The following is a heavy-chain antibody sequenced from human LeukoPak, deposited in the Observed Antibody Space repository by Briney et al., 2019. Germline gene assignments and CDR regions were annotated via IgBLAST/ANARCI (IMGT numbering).Heavy chain of an antibody. J-gene: IGHJ4*02. V-gene: IGHV4-34*01. CDR1: GGSFSGYY. CDR2: INHSGST. Sequence: SETLSLTCAVYGGSFSGYYWSWIRQPPGKGLEWIGEINHSGSTNYNPSLKSRVAISVDTSKNQFSLKLSSVTAADTAVYYCASGQGPADYWGQGTLVTVSS. CDR3: ASGQGPADY.